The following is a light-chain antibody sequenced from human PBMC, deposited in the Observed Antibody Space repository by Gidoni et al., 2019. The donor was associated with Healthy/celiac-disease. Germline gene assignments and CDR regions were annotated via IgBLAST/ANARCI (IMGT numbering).Light chain of an antibody. CDR3: QQYNNWPPWT. CDR2: GAS. V-gene: IGKV3-15*01. J-gene: IGKJ1*01. CDR1: QRVSSN. Sequence: ELVMTQSPATLSVSPGERATLSCRASQRVSSNLALYQQKPGQAPRLLIYGASTRATGIPARFSGSGSGTEFTLTISSLQSEDFAVYYCQQYNNWPPWTFGQGTKVEIK.